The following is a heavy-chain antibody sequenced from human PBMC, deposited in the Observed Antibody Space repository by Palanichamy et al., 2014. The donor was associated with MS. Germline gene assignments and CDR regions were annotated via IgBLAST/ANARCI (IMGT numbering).Heavy chain of an antibody. CDR2: IYHSGST. J-gene: IGHJ5*02. V-gene: IGHV4-38-2*01. CDR1: GYSISSGYY. CDR3: ARAAGKTTVTTLDWFDP. D-gene: IGHD4-17*01. Sequence: QVQLQESGPGLVKPSETLSLTCAVSGYSISSGYYWGWIRQPPGKGLEWIVSIYHSGSTSYNPSLKSRVTISVDTSKNQFSLKLSSVTAADTAVYYCARAAGKTTVTTLDWFDPWGQGTLVTVSS.